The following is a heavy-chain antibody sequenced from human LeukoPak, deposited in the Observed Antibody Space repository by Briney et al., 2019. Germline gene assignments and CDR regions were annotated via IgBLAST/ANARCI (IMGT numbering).Heavy chain of an antibody. Sequence: PSETLSLTCTVSGGSISSGDYYWSWIRQPPGKGLEWIGYIYYSGSTYYNPSPKSRVTISVDTSKNPFSLKLSSVTAADTAVYYCARDFGGGWGQGTLVTVSS. V-gene: IGHV4-30-4*01. J-gene: IGHJ4*02. CDR2: IYYSGST. CDR3: ARDFGGG. CDR1: GGSISSGDYY. D-gene: IGHD3-10*01.